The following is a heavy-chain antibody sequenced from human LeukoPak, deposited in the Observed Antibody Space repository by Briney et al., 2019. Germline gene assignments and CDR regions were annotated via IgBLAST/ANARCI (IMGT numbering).Heavy chain of an antibody. CDR2: FDPEDGET. J-gene: IGHJ5*02. V-gene: IGHV1-24*01. CDR1: GYTFTSYA. D-gene: IGHD3-9*01. Sequence: ASVKVSCKASGYTFTSYAMHWVRQAPGKGLEWMGGFDPEDGETIYAQKFQGRVTMTEDTSTDTAYMELSSLRSEDTAVYYCATTNYDILTGLDPWGQGTLVTVSS. CDR3: ATTNYDILTGLDP.